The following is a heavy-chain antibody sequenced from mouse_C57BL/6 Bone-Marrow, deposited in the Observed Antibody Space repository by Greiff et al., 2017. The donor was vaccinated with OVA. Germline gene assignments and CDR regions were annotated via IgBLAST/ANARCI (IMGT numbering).Heavy chain of an antibody. CDR2: ISDGGSYT. CDR1: GFTFSSYA. D-gene: IGHD2-1*01. V-gene: IGHV5-4*01. CDR3: ARDYYGNLDY. Sequence: EVKLVESGGGLVKPGGSLKLSCAASGFTFSSYAMSWVRQTPEKRLEWVATISDGGSYTYYPDNVKGRFTISRDNAKNNLYLQMRHMKSEDTAMYYCARDYYGNLDYWGQGTTLTVSS. J-gene: IGHJ2*01.